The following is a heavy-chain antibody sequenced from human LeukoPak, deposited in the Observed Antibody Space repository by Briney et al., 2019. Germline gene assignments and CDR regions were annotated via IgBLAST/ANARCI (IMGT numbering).Heavy chain of an antibody. D-gene: IGHD2-2*01. Sequence: GGSLRLSCAASGFTFSSYSMNWVRQAPGKGLEWVSAISGSGGSTYYPDSVKGRFTISRDNSKNTLYLQMNSLRAEDTAVYYCAKDGEVVVVPAAMGPHFYYYYGMDVWGKGTTVTVSS. J-gene: IGHJ6*04. V-gene: IGHV3-23*01. CDR1: GFTFSSYS. CDR3: AKDGEVVVVPAAMGPHFYYYYGMDV. CDR2: ISGSGGST.